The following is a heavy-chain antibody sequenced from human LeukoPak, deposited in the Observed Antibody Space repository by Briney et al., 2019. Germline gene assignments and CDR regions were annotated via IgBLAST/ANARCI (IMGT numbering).Heavy chain of an antibody. Sequence: GGSLRLSCAASGFTFRNYWMSCVRQAPGKGLEWAANIKQDGSEKYYVDSVKGRFTIPRDNAKNSLYLQLNSLRAEDTAVYYCAREDYGIWGQGTMVTVSS. J-gene: IGHJ3*02. V-gene: IGHV3-7*01. CDR1: GFTFRNYW. CDR3: AREDYGI. CDR2: IKQDGSEK. D-gene: IGHD3-16*01.